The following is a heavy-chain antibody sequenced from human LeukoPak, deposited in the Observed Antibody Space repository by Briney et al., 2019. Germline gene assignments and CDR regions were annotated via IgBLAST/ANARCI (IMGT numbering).Heavy chain of an antibody. CDR1: GYTFTGYY. D-gene: IGHD6-13*01. CDR2: INPNSGGT. V-gene: IGHV1-2*02. Sequence: ASVKVSCTASGYTFTGYYMHWVRQAPGQGLEWMGWINPNSGGTNYAQKFQGRVTMTRDTSINTAYMELSRLRSDDTAVYYCAREQPEYYFDYWGQGTLVTVSS. CDR3: AREQPEYYFDY. J-gene: IGHJ4*02.